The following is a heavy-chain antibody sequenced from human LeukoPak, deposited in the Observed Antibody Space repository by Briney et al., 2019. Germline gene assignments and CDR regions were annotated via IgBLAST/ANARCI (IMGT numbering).Heavy chain of an antibody. CDR3: ARDLVKDRRNWGNHGMDV. Sequence: ASVKVSCKASGYSFSSYGITWVRQAPGQGLEWLGWIITYSGKTYYAEKVQGRVSMTTDTSTSTAYMELRSLRSDDTAVYYCARDLVKDRRNWGNHGMDVWGQGTTVTVSS. D-gene: IGHD7-27*01. J-gene: IGHJ6*02. CDR1: GYSFSSYG. V-gene: IGHV1-18*01. CDR2: IITYSGKT.